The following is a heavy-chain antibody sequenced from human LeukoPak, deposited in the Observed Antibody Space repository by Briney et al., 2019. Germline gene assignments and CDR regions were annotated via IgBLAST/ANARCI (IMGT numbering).Heavy chain of an antibody. CDR2: INPDGNEQ. CDR1: GFTFSGSR. V-gene: IGHV3-7*01. CDR3: ARAGVGVTILDY. D-gene: IGHD3-10*01. Sequence: GGSLRLSCAASGFTFSGSRMTWVRQTPGKGPELVAHINPDGNEQFYMDPVKGRFSITRDNAANSVYLQMNSLRVEDTALYYCARAGVGVTILDYWGQGTLVTVSS. J-gene: IGHJ4*02.